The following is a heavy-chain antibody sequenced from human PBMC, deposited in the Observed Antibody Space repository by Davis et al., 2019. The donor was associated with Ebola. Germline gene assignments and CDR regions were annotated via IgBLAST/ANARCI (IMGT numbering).Heavy chain of an antibody. V-gene: IGHV1-46*01. D-gene: IGHD2-8*01. CDR3: ARGGYCTNGVCYISWFDP. CDR2: INPSGGST. CDR1: GYTFTSYY. Sequence: AASVKVSCKASGYTFTSYYMHWVRQAPGQGLEWLGIINPSGGSTSYAQKFQGWVTMTRDTSISTAYMELSRLRSDDTAVYYCARGGYCTNGVCYISWFDPWGQGTLVTVSS. J-gene: IGHJ5*02.